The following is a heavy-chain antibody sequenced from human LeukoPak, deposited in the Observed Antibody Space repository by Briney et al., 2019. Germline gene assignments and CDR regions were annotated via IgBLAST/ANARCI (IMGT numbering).Heavy chain of an antibody. J-gene: IGHJ4*02. V-gene: IGHV3-23*01. Sequence: GGSLRLSCAASGFTFSSYAMSWVRQAPGKGLEWVSAISGIAGSTYYADSVKGRFTLSRDNSKNPLYLQMNSLRAEDTAVYYCAKVPLPQWLVWYFDYWGQGTLVTVSS. CDR3: AKVPLPQWLVWYFDY. CDR1: GFTFSSYA. CDR2: ISGIAGST. D-gene: IGHD6-19*01.